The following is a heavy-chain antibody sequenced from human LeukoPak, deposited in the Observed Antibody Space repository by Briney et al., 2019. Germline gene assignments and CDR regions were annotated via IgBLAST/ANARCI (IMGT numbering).Heavy chain of an antibody. CDR3: ATVGGYPNYYYYGMDV. J-gene: IGHJ6*02. V-gene: IGHV1-24*01. D-gene: IGHD1-26*01. CDR1: GYTLTELS. Sequence: ASVKVSCKFSGYTLTELSMHWVRQAPGKGLEWMGGFDPEDGETIYAQKFQGRVTMTEDTSTDTAYMELSSLRSEDTAVYSCATVGGYPNYYYYGMDVWGQGTTVTVSS. CDR2: FDPEDGET.